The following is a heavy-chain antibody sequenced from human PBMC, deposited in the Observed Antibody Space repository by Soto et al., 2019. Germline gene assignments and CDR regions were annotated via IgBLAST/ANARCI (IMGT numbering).Heavy chain of an antibody. CDR2: MNPNSGNT. CDR1: GYTFTSYD. V-gene: IGHV1-8*01. CDR3: VRGGPNSSGWYWGYYYYGMDV. Sequence: QVQLVQSGAEVKKPGASVKVSCKASGYTFTSYDINWVRQATGQGLEWMGWMNPNSGNTGYAQKSQGRVTMTRNTSISTAYMELSSLRSEDTAVYYCVRGGPNSSGWYWGYYYYGMDVWGQGTTVTVSS. J-gene: IGHJ6*02. D-gene: IGHD6-19*01.